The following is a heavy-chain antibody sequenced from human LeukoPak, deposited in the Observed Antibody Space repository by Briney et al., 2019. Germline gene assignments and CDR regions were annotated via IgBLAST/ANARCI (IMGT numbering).Heavy chain of an antibody. D-gene: IGHD6-13*01. Sequence: SQTPSLTCAIPGDSASTNSPAWHWIRQSPSRGLEWLGRTYYRSKWYNDYAVSEKSRITINPDTSKNQFSLQLNSVTPEDTAVYYCARAPLSSWYGDYYYGMDVWGQGTTVTVSS. V-gene: IGHV6-1*01. CDR3: ARAPLSSWYGDYYYGMDV. J-gene: IGHJ6*02. CDR2: TYYRSKWYN. CDR1: GDSASTNSPA.